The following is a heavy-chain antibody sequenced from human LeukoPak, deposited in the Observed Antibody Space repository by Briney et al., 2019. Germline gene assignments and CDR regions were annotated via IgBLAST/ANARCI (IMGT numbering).Heavy chain of an antibody. V-gene: IGHV1-69*13. D-gene: IGHD6-6*01. CDR1: GGTFSSYA. J-gene: IGHJ6*02. Sequence: GASVKVSCKASGGTFSSYAISWVRQAPGQGLEWMGGIIPIFGTANYAQKFQGRVTITADESTSTAYMELSSLRSEDTAVYYCARDSEQLVPRDYYYGMDVWGQRTTVTVSS. CDR2: IIPIFGTA. CDR3: ARDSEQLVPRDYYYGMDV.